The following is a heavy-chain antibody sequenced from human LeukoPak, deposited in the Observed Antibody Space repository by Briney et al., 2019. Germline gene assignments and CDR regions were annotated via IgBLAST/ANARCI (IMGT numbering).Heavy chain of an antibody. D-gene: IGHD6-13*01. CDR1: GFSLSISGGG. V-gene: IGHV2-5*01. CDR3: AHLRRPTGSTNFYYYYYIDV. J-gene: IGHJ6*03. CDR2: IYWNEDK. Sequence: SGPTLVNPTQTLTLTCTFSGFSLSISGGGVGWIRQPPGKALEWLAVIYWNEDKRSSPSLKSRVTIAKDTSKNQVVLTMTNMDPVDTATYYCAHLRRPTGSTNFYYYYYIDVWGKGTTVTVSS.